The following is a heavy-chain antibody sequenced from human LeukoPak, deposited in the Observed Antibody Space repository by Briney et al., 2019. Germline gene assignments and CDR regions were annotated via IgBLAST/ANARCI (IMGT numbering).Heavy chain of an antibody. V-gene: IGHV3-7*01. Sequence: GGSLRLSCAASGFTFSSYWMSWVRQAPGKGLEWVANIKQDGSEKYYVDSVKGRFTISRDNAKNSLYLQMNSLRAEDTAVYYCARVSRGYYYDSSGYYSNYYYGMDVWGQGTTVTVSS. J-gene: IGHJ6*02. CDR1: GFTFSSYW. D-gene: IGHD3-22*01. CDR2: IKQDGSEK. CDR3: ARVSRGYYYDSSGYYSNYYYGMDV.